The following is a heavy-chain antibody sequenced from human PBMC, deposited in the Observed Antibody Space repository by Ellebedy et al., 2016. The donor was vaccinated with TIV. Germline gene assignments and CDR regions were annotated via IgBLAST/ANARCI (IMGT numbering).Heavy chain of an antibody. CDR2: ISWNSVSR. D-gene: IGHD4-17*01. Sequence: GGSLRLSCAASGFTVSGYWMHWVRQAPGKGLEWVSGISWNSVSRGYADSVKGRFTISRDDAKNSLYLQMNSLRAEDTAVYYCARDPRGGGDYGDNWFDPWGQGTLVTVSS. J-gene: IGHJ5*02. CDR1: GFTVSGYW. V-gene: IGHV3-9*01. CDR3: ARDPRGGGDYGDNWFDP.